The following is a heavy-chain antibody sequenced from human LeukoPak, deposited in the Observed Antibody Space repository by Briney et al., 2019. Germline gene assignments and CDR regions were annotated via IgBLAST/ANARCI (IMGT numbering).Heavy chain of an antibody. CDR2: ISYDGSNK. CDR3: ARDGIAVPTYYFDY. CDR1: GFTFSSYA. J-gene: IGHJ4*02. Sequence: GRSLRLSCAASGFTFSSYAMHWVRQAPGKGLEWVAVISYDGSNKYYADSVKGRFTISRDNSKNTLYLQMNSLRAKDTAVYYCARDGIAVPTYYFDYWGQGTLVTVSS. V-gene: IGHV3-30*04. D-gene: IGHD6-19*01.